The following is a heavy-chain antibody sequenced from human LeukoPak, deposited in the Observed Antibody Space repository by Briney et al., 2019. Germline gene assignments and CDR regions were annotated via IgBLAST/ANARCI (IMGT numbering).Heavy chain of an antibody. J-gene: IGHJ4*02. CDR2: INPNSGGT. Sequence: ASVKVSCKASGYTLTGYYMHWVRQAPGQGLEWMGWINPNSGGTNYAQKFQGRVTMTRDTSNSTAYMELSRLRSDDTAVYYCARDFSYYGSGSYSEYWGQGTLVTVSS. CDR3: ARDFSYYGSGSYSEY. V-gene: IGHV1-2*02. D-gene: IGHD3-10*01. CDR1: GYTLTGYY.